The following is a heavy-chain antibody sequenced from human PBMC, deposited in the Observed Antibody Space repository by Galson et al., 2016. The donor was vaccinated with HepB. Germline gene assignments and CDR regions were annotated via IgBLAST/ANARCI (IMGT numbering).Heavy chain of an antibody. CDR2: IYSSGNT. J-gene: IGHJ4*02. D-gene: IGHD1-7*01. CDR3: ARVYLLGGNWNYIFDY. Sequence: TLSLTCTVSGGSISSGGYYWSWIRQHPGKGLEWIGFIYSSGNTYYNPSLKSRVTISVDTSKNQFSLKLSSVTAADTAVFYCARVYLLGGNWNYIFDYWGQGTLVTVSS. V-gene: IGHV4-31*03. CDR1: GGSISSGGYY.